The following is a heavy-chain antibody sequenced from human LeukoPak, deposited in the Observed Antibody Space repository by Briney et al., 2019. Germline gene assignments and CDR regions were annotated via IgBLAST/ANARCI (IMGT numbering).Heavy chain of an antibody. V-gene: IGHV1-69*02. D-gene: IGHD3-3*01. J-gene: IGHJ6*02. CDR1: GGTLSSYT. Sequence: SVKVSCKASGGTLSSYTISWVRQAPGQGLEWMGRIIPILGIANYAQKFQGRVTITADKSTSTAYTELSSLRSEDTAVYYCARGYYDFWSGYYQTPYGMDVWGQGTTVTVSS. CDR3: ARGYYDFWSGYYQTPYGMDV. CDR2: IIPILGIA.